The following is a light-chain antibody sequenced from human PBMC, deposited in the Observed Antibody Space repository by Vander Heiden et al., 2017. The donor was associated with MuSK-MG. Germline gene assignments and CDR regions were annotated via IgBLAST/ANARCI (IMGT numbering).Light chain of an antibody. V-gene: IGKV1-39*01. CDR3: QQSYSTPPWT. CDR2: AAS. CDR1: QSISSY. J-gene: IGKJ1*01. Sequence: DIQMTQSPSSLSASVGDRVTITCRASQSISSYLNWYQQKPGKAPKLLIYAASSLQSGVPSRFSGSGSRTDFTLTSSSLQPEDFATYYCQQSYSTPPWTFGQGTKVEIK.